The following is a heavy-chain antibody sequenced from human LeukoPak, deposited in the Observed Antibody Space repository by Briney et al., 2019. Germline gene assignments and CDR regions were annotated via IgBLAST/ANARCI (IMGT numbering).Heavy chain of an antibody. V-gene: IGHV3-23*01. D-gene: IGHD6-19*01. CDR2: ISGSGGST. CDR1: GFTFSSYA. J-gene: IGHJ4*02. Sequence: GGSLRLSCAASGFTFSSYAMSWVRQAPGKGLEWVSAISGSGGSTYYADSVKGRFTISRDNSKNTLYLQMNSLRVEDTAVYYCAKDLSPDSSGWYYWGQGTLVTVSS. CDR3: AKDLSPDSSGWYY.